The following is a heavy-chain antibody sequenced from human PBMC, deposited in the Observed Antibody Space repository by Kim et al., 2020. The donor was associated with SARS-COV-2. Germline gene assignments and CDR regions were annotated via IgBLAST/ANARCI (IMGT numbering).Heavy chain of an antibody. CDR1: GFTFSSYS. J-gene: IGHJ6*02. D-gene: IGHD3-3*01. Sequence: GGSLRLSCAASGFTFSSYSMNWVRQAPGKGLEWVSSISSSSSYIYYADSVKGRFTISRDNAKNSLYLQMNSLRAEDTAVYYCARDTNDFWSGYLNYYYYGMDVWGQGTTVTVSS. CDR3: ARDTNDFWSGYLNYYYYGMDV. CDR2: ISSSSSYI. V-gene: IGHV3-21*01.